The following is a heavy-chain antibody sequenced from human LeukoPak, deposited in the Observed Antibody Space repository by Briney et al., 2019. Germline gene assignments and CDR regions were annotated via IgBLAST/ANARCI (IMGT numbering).Heavy chain of an antibody. J-gene: IGHJ4*02. D-gene: IGHD6-19*01. Sequence: PGGSLRLSCAASGFTFSTYWMTWVRQAPGKGLEWVANIKEDGSEKFYVDSVKGRFTISRDNAKNSLYLEMNSLRAEDTAVYYCTRSPAVPGFVSVDYWGPGTLVTVSS. V-gene: IGHV3-7*01. CDR1: GFTFSTYW. CDR3: TRSPAVPGFVSVDY. CDR2: IKEDGSEK.